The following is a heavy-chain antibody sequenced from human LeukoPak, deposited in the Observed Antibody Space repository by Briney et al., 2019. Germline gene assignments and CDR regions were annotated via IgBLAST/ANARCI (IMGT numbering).Heavy chain of an antibody. Sequence: SETLSLTCTVSGGSISSYYWSWIRQSPGKGLEWIGYIHDSDNTYYSPSLKSRVTISVDTSKNQFSLRVNSMTAADTAVYYCARGRRTIFGVVTPHFDYRGKGTLVTVSS. J-gene: IGHJ4*02. D-gene: IGHD3-3*01. V-gene: IGHV4-59*01. CDR3: ARGRRTIFGVVTPHFDY. CDR1: GGSISSYY. CDR2: IHDSDNT.